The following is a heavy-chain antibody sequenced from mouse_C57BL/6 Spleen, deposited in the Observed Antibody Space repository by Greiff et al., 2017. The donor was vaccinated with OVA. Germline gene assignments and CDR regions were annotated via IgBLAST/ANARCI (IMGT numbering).Heavy chain of an antibody. Sequence: QVQLQQPGAELVKPGASVKLSCKASGYTFTSYWMHWVKQRPGRGLEWIGRIDPNSGGTKYNEKFKSKATLTIDKPSSTAYMQLSSLTSEDSAVFYWARRGTTVVDTFFDYWGQGTTLTVSS. J-gene: IGHJ2*01. CDR3: ARRGTTVVDTFFDY. CDR2: IDPNSGGT. V-gene: IGHV1-72*01. CDR1: GYTFTSYW. D-gene: IGHD1-1*01.